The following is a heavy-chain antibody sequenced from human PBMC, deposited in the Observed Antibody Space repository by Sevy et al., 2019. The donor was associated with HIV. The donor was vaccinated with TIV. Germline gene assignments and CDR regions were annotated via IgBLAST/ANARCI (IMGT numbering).Heavy chain of an antibody. CDR3: ARKYSYGSNFDY. D-gene: IGHD5-18*01. V-gene: IGHV4-59*01. CDR2: IHYSGST. J-gene: IGHJ4*02. Sequence: SETLSLTCTVSGGSISGYYWTWIRQSPGKGLEWIGYIHYSGSTNYNPSLGGRVTISGDTSKNQFSLRLTSVTAADTAVYYCARKYSYGSNFDYWGQGTLVTVSS. CDR1: GGSISGYY.